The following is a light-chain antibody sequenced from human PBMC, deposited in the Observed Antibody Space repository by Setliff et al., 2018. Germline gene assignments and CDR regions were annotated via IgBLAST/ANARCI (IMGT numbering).Light chain of an antibody. Sequence: QSVLTQPASVSGSPGQSITISCTGTSSDVGGYNYVSWYQQHPGKAPKLMIYDVSKRPSGVSNCFSGSKSGNTASLTISGLQAEDEADYYCSSYTSSSTPYVFGTGTKVTVL. CDR3: SSYTSSSTPYV. CDR2: DVS. V-gene: IGLV2-14*01. CDR1: SSDVGGYNY. J-gene: IGLJ1*01.